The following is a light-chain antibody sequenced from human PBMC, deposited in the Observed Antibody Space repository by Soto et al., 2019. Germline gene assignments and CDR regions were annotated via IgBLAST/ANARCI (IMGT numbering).Light chain of an antibody. CDR2: KAS. CDR3: QQANSFP. J-gene: IGKJ4*01. V-gene: IGKV1-5*03. Sequence: DIQMTQSPSTLSGSVGDRVTITCRASQTISSWLAWYQQKPGKAPKLLIYKASTLKSGVPSRFSGSGSGTEFTLTISSLQPEDFATYYCQQANSFPFGGGTKVEIK. CDR1: QTISSW.